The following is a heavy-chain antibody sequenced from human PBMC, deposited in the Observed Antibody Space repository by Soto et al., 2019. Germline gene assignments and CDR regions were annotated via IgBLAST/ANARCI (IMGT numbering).Heavy chain of an antibody. V-gene: IGHV3-33*01. CDR1: GLTFRIYG. D-gene: IGHD2-15*01. CDR3: ARVSFCSGGSCYSAHFYYGMDV. J-gene: IGHJ6*02. CDR2: IWYDGSNK. Sequence: QTGGCLKLACAACGLTFRIYGMHWVRQAPGKGLEWVAVIWYDGSNKYYADSVKGRFTISRDNSKNTLYLQMNSLRAEDTAVYYCARVSFCSGGSCYSAHFYYGMDVWGQGTTVTVSS.